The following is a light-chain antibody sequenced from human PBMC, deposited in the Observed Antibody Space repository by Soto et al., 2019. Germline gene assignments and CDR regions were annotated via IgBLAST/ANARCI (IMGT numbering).Light chain of an antibody. CDR1: SSDVGGYNY. CDR3: CSFAGSGTFPYV. J-gene: IGLJ1*01. CDR2: EVN. Sequence: QSVLTQPPSASGSRGQSVTISCTGSSSDVGGYNYVSRYQQQPGKAPKLIIYEVNKRPSGVPDRFAGSKSGNTASLTVSGLQAEDEADYHCCSFAGSGTFPYVFGTGTKVTVL. V-gene: IGLV2-8*01.